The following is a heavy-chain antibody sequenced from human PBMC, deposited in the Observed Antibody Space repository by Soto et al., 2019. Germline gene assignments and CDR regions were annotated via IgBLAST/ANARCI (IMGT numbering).Heavy chain of an antibody. CDR1: SGSISSSSYS. CDR2: IYYSGNS. D-gene: IGHD2-2*01. V-gene: IGHV4-39*02. Sequence: PSETLSLTCTVSSGSISSSSYSRGWVRQPPGKGLEWIATIYYSGNSYYNPSLMSRLTISVDTSKNHFSLKLSSVTAADTGVYYCARLGGYCSRTSCYGFDGMDVLGQGTTVT. CDR3: ARLGGYCSRTSCYGFDGMDV. J-gene: IGHJ6*02.